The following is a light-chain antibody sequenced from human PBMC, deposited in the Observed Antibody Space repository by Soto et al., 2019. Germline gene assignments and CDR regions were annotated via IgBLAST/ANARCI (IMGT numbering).Light chain of an antibody. CDR2: EVS. CDR3: KAHVAGSTL. CDR1: SSDVGGYHY. Sequence: QSALTQPPSASGSPGQSVTISCTGTSSDVGGYHYVSWYQQHPGKAPKLIIYEVSKRPSGVPDRFSGSKSGSTASLTVSGLQTEDEADYYCKAHVAGSTLFGTGPKVTVL. J-gene: IGLJ1*01. V-gene: IGLV2-8*01.